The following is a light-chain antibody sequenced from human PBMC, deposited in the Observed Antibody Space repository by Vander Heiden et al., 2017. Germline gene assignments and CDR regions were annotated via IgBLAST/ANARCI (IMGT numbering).Light chain of an antibody. CDR2: AAS. Sequence: DLQTPPPPSSLSASVGDRVTITCRASQSISSYLNWYQQKPGKAPKLLIYAASSLQSGVPSRFSGSGSGTDFTLTISSLQPEDFATYYCQQSYSTPGTFGQGTKVEIK. CDR1: QSISSY. CDR3: QQSYSTPGT. V-gene: IGKV1-39*01. J-gene: IGKJ1*01.